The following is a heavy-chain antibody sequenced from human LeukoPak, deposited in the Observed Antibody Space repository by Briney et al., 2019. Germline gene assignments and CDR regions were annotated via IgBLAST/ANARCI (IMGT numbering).Heavy chain of an antibody. CDR3: AKLATVTLFDY. D-gene: IGHD4-11*01. V-gene: IGHV3-30*18. Sequence: GGSLRLSCAASGFTFSSYGMHWVRQAPGKGLEWVAVISYDGSNKYYADSVKGRFTISRDNSKNTLYLQMNSLRAEDTAVYYCAKLATVTLFDYWGQGTLVTVSS. J-gene: IGHJ4*02. CDR1: GFTFSSYG. CDR2: ISYDGSNK.